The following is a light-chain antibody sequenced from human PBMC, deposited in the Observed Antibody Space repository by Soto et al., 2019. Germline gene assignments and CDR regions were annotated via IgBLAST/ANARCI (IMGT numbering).Light chain of an antibody. J-gene: IGKJ4*01. V-gene: IGKV3-15*01. CDR1: QTIRSN. CDR3: QQYNNWPLT. Sequence: EIVMTQSPATLSMSPGERATLSCRSSQTIRSNLAWYQQKPGQAPRLLIYAASTRATGIPARFSGSGSGTDFTLTISSLQSEDFAVYYCQQYNNWPLTFGGGTKVEIK. CDR2: AAS.